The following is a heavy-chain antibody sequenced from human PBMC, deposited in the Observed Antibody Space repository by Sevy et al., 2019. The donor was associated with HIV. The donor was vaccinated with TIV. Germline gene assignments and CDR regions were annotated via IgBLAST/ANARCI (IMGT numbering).Heavy chain of an antibody. CDR2: IIYEGSKK. Sequence: GGSLRLSCAASGFTFSSYAMHWVRQAPGKGLEWVADIIYEGSKKYYADSVKGRFTISRDNSKNTLYLQLNSLRAEDTAIYYCARDQHDYAGNVRTGWFDPWGQGTLVTVSS. CDR3: ARDQHDYAGNVRTGWFDP. J-gene: IGHJ5*02. V-gene: IGHV3-30*04. D-gene: IGHD4-17*01. CDR1: GFTFSSYA.